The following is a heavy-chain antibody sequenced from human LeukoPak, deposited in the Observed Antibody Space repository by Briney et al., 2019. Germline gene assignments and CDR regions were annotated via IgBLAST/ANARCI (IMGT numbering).Heavy chain of an antibody. CDR1: GFTFSSYA. V-gene: IGHV3-23*01. CDR3: ARGRLYYDILTGYGTFDY. Sequence: PGGSLRLSCAASGFTFSSYAMSWVRQAPGKGLEWVSAISGSGGSTYYADSVKGRFTISRDNSKNTLYLQMNSLRAEDTAVYYCARGRLYYDILTGYGTFDYWGQGTLVTVSS. D-gene: IGHD3-9*01. J-gene: IGHJ4*02. CDR2: ISGSGGST.